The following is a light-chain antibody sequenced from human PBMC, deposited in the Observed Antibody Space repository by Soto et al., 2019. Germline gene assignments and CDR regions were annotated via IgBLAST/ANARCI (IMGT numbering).Light chain of an antibody. CDR3: HPHNSYFPPP. CDR1: QSISSR. V-gene: IGKV1-5*01. CDR2: DAS. Sequence: EIQLTQSPSTLSASVGERVTLTCLASQSISSRSGWDHQKPSKAPKSLIYDASSLESGVPSRFSGSGSGRAFIITIISIQPYDFAADYYHPHNSYFPPPFGQGTKVDIK. J-gene: IGKJ1*01.